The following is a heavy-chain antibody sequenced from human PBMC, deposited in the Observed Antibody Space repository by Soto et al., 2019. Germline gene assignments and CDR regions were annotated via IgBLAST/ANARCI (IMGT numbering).Heavy chain of an antibody. CDR2: IWYDGSNK. J-gene: IGHJ4*02. D-gene: IGHD3-10*01. Sequence: QVQLVESGGGVVQPGRSLRLSCAASGFTFSSYGMHWVRQAPGKGLEWVAVIWYDGSNKYYADSVKGRFTISRDNSKNTLYLQMNSLRAADTAVYYGARHAGHYGGFIGYWGRGTLVTVAS. V-gene: IGHV3-33*01. CDR3: ARHAGHYGGFIGY. CDR1: GFTFSSYG.